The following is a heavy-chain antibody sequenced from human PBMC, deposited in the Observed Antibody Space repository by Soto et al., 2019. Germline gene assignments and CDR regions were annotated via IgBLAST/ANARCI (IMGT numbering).Heavy chain of an antibody. CDR3: ARKLLGQWLDQDYYGIDV. Sequence: SVKVSCKASGGTFSSYAISWVRQAPGQGLEWMGGIIPIFGTANYAQKFQGRVTITADKSTSTAYMELSSLRSEDTAVYYCARKLLGQWLDQDYYGIDVWGQGTTVTVSS. J-gene: IGHJ6*02. CDR1: GGTFSSYA. D-gene: IGHD6-19*01. V-gene: IGHV1-69*06. CDR2: IIPIFGTA.